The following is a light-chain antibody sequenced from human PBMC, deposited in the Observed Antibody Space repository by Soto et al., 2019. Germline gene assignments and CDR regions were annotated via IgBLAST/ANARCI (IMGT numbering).Light chain of an antibody. V-gene: IGKV1-9*01. Sequence: QLTQSPSSLSASVGDRVTITCRDSQGIASYLAWYQQKPGQAPNLLIYAASTLQSGVPSRFSGSGSGTDFTLTISSLQPEDFATYYCQQLNSYPLTFGGGTKVEI. J-gene: IGKJ4*01. CDR2: AAS. CDR3: QQLNSYPLT. CDR1: QGIASY.